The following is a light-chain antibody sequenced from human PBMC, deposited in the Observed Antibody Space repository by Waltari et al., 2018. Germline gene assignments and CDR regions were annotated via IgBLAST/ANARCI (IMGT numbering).Light chain of an antibody. V-gene: IGKV3-20*01. CDR3: QQYAGSPFT. CDR2: GAS. CDR1: HSVTNTY. J-gene: IGKJ3*01. Sequence: EIVVTQSPGTLSLFPGERATLSCWASHSVTNTYLAWFQQKPGQAPRLLIYGASTRAAGVPDRFSGSGSGTHFTLTISILEPEDIAMYYCQQYAGSPFTFGPGTKVELK.